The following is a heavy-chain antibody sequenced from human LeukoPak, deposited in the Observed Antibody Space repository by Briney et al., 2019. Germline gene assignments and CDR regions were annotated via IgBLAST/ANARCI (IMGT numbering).Heavy chain of an antibody. CDR1: GFTVSSNS. V-gene: IGHV3-53*01. Sequence: GGSLRLSCTVSGFTVSSNSMSWVRQAPGKGLEWVSFIYSGTIHYSDSVKGRFTISRDNSKNTLYLQMNSLRAEDTAVYYCARGAYGSGSYGDNWFDPWGQGTLVTVSS. D-gene: IGHD3-10*01. CDR2: IYSGTI. CDR3: ARGAYGSGSYGDNWFDP. J-gene: IGHJ5*02.